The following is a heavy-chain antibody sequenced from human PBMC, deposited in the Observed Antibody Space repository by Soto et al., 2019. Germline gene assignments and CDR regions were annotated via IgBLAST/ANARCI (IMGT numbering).Heavy chain of an antibody. V-gene: IGHV3-30-3*01. CDR3: AREWRLSVAAPGY. CDR1: GFTFSTYT. D-gene: IGHD6-19*01. J-gene: IGHJ4*02. CDR2: ISNNGINT. Sequence: QVHLVESGGGVVQPGRSLRLSCAASGFTFSTYTMYWVRQAPGKGLEWVAAISNNGINTHYADSVKGRFTISRDNSKNTLYVQMNSLRAEDTAVYYCAREWRLSVAAPGYWGQGTLVTVSS.